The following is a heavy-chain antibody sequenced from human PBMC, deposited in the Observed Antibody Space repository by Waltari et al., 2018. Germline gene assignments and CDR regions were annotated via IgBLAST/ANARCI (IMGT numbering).Heavy chain of an antibody. CDR1: GFTFSRYW. Sequence: EEQLVESGGGLVQPGGSLRISCAASGFTFSRYWMNWVRQAPGKGLEWVATIKQDGSEKEDVNSEKGRFTSSRDNTQSSLSLQMNSLRAEDTAVYYCARAYESRAMCEYWGQGTLVTVSS. CDR3: ARAYESRAMCEY. V-gene: IGHV3-7*01. D-gene: IGHD5-12*01. J-gene: IGHJ4*02. CDR2: IKQDGSEK.